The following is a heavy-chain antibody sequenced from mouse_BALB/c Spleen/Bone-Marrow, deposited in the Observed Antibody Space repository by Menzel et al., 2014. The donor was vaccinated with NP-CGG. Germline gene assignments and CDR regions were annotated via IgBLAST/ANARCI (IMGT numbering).Heavy chain of an antibody. V-gene: IGHV7-1*02. CDR1: GFTFSDFY. D-gene: IGHD2-10*02. J-gene: IGHJ3*01. Sequence: EVHLVEFGGGLVKPGDSLRLSCATFGFTFSDFYMEWVRQSPGKRLDGIAGSRHKAKYYTTECSASVKGRFIVTRDTSQRVLYLQMNAVTAKDTGIYCCARHVGYGNYLFYWGQGTLVTISP. CDR3: ARHVGYGNYLFY. CDR2: SRHKAKYYTT.